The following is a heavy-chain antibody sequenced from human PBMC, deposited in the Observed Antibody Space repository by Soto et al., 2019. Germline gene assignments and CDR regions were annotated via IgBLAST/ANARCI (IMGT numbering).Heavy chain of an antibody. CDR3: ARVSYDYVWGSYRLNWFDP. CDR2: IYHSGST. CDR1: GGSISSGGYS. D-gene: IGHD3-16*02. V-gene: IGHV4-30-2*01. Sequence: SETLSLTCAVSGGSISSGGYSWSWIRQPPGKGLEWIGYIYHSGSTYYNPSLKSRVTISVDRSKNQFSLKLSSVTAADTAVYYCARVSYDYVWGSYRLNWFDPWGQGTLVTVSS. J-gene: IGHJ5*02.